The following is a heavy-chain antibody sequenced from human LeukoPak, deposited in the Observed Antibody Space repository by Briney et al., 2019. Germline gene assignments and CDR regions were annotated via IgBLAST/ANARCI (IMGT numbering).Heavy chain of an antibody. V-gene: IGHV3-30-3*01. J-gene: IGHJ4*02. Sequence: GGSLRLSCAASGFTFSSYAMHWVRQAPGMGLEWVAVISYDGSNKYYADSVKGRFTISRDNSKNTLYLQMNSLRAEDTAVYYCARDAQQLGYFDYWGQGTLVTVSS. CDR1: GFTFSSYA. CDR3: ARDAQQLGYFDY. D-gene: IGHD6-13*01. CDR2: ISYDGSNK.